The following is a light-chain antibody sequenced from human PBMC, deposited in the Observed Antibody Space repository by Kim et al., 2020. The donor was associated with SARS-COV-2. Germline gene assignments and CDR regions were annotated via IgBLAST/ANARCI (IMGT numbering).Light chain of an antibody. J-gene: IGLJ1*01. CDR1: SSDVGAYNY. CDR2: DVT. Sequence: GQSITISCTGTSSDVGAYNYVSWYQHHPGKAPKLIIFDVTNRPSGLSNRFSGSKSGNTASLTISGLQAEDEADYYCSSYATSRSYVFGTGTKVTVL. V-gene: IGLV2-14*03. CDR3: SSYATSRSYV.